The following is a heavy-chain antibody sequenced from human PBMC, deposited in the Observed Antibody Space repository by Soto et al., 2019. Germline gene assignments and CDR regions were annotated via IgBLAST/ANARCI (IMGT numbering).Heavy chain of an antibody. Sequence: QVQLVQSGAEVKKPGSSVKVSCKASGGTFSSYAISWVRQAPGQGLEWMGGIMPIFGTANYAQKFQGRVTMTADKSTSTAYMELSSLRSEDTAVYYCARSAAWELLRGGSDGMDVWGQGTTVTVSS. D-gene: IGHD1-26*01. V-gene: IGHV1-69*06. J-gene: IGHJ6*02. CDR1: GGTFSSYA. CDR2: IMPIFGTA. CDR3: ARSAAWELLRGGSDGMDV.